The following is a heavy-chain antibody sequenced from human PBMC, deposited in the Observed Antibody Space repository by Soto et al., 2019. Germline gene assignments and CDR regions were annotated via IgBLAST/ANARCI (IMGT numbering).Heavy chain of an antibody. V-gene: IGHV3-53*01. CDR3: ARGGGSESANPVKFDY. CDR2: IYGGGSA. J-gene: IGHJ4*02. D-gene: IGHD3-16*01. Sequence: GGSLRLSCAASGFTVSSNYMSWVRQAPGKGLEWVSVIYGGGSAYYIDSVKGRFTVSRDNSKNTLYLQMNSLRAEDTAVYYCARGGGSESANPVKFDYWGQGTLVTVSS. CDR1: GFTVSSNY.